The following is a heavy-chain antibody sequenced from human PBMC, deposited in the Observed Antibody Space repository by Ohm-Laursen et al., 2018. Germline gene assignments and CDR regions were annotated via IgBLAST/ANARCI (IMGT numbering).Heavy chain of an antibody. D-gene: IGHD3-22*01. Sequence: SLRLSCSASASTFSNYAMHWVRQAPGKGLEWVAVIWHDGYNKYYADSVKGRFSISRDNSKNTLYLQMNSLRVEDTAVYYCAKARTINGYLFDYWGQGTVVTVSS. CDR1: ASTFSNYA. CDR2: IWHDGYNK. CDR3: AKARTINGYLFDY. J-gene: IGHJ4*02. V-gene: IGHV3-33*06.